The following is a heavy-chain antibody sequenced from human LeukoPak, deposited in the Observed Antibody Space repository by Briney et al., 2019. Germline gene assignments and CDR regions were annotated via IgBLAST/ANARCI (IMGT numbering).Heavy chain of an antibody. CDR1: GGSISSGGYY. J-gene: IGHJ6*03. CDR3: ARDYGGNGGMDV. V-gene: IGHV4-31*03. CDR2: IYYSGST. Sequence: SQTLSLTCTVSGGSISSGGYYWSWIRQHPGKGLEWIGYIYYSGSTYYNPSLKSRVIISVDTSKNQFSLKLSSVTAADTAVYYCARDYGGNGGMDVWGRGTTVTVSS. D-gene: IGHD4-23*01.